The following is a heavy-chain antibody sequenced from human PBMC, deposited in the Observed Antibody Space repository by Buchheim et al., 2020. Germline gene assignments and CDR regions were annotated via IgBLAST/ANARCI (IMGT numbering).Heavy chain of an antibody. V-gene: IGHV3-23*01. Sequence: EVQLLESGGGLVQPGGSLRLSCAASGFTFSSYAMSWVRQAPGKGLEWVSGISGRVDSTYYADSAKGRFTISRDNSKNMLYLQMNSLRAEDTAVYYCAKDGQWLVSYFDYWGQGT. CDR2: ISGRVDST. D-gene: IGHD6-19*01. J-gene: IGHJ4*02. CDR3: AKDGQWLVSYFDY. CDR1: GFTFSSYA.